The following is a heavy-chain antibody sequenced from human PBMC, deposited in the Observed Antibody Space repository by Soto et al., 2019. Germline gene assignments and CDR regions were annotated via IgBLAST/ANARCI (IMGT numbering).Heavy chain of an antibody. J-gene: IGHJ2*01. V-gene: IGHV1-3*01. Sequence: ASVKVSCKASGETFTSYAMHWVRQAPGQRLEWMGWINAGNGNTKYSQKFQGRVTITRDTSASTAYMELSSLRSEDTAVYYCARDDLTAAGRSLGYFDLWGRGTLVTVSS. CDR2: INAGNGNT. CDR3: ARDDLTAAGRSLGYFDL. D-gene: IGHD6-13*01. CDR1: GETFTSYA.